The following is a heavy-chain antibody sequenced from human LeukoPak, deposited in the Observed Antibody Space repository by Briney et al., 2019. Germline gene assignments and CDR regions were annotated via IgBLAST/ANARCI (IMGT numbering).Heavy chain of an antibody. J-gene: IGHJ4*02. Sequence: GGSLRLSCAASGFSFSSYAMSWVRQAPGKGLEWVSAISGSRGATYYADSVRGRFTISRDNSKNTLYLQMNSLRAEDTALYYCAKSYDSSGFYLPYWGQGTLLTVSS. CDR2: ISGSRGAT. CDR3: AKSYDSSGFYLPY. V-gene: IGHV3-23*01. D-gene: IGHD3-22*01. CDR1: GFSFSSYA.